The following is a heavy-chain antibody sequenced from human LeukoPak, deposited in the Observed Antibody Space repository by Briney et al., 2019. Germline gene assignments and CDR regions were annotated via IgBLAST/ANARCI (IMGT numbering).Heavy chain of an antibody. CDR1: GFTFSNAW. D-gene: IGHD3-22*01. Sequence: GGSLRLSCAASGFTFSNAWMSWVRQAPGKGLEWVGRITSKTGGGATDYAAPVKGRVTISRDDSKNTLYLQMNSLKIEDTALYYCTTALGYYYDSSGYYSHFDYWGQGTLVTVSS. CDR3: TTALGYYYDSSGYYSHFDY. CDR2: ITSKTGGGAT. J-gene: IGHJ4*02. V-gene: IGHV3-15*01.